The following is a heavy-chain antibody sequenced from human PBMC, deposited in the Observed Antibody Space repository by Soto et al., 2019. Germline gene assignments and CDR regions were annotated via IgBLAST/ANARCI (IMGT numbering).Heavy chain of an antibody. J-gene: IGHJ4*02. V-gene: IGHV4-34*01. CDR1: GGSFSGYY. CDR3: ARGSGSVAAAVALYYFDY. D-gene: IGHD6-13*01. CDR2: INHSGST. Sequence: QVQLQQWGAGLLKPSETLSLTCAVYGGSFSGYYWSWIRQPPGKGLEWIGEINHSGSTNYNPSLKSPVTISVDTTRNKFSLKLGSVTAAVTAVYYCARGSGSVAAAVALYYFDYWGQGTLVTVSS.